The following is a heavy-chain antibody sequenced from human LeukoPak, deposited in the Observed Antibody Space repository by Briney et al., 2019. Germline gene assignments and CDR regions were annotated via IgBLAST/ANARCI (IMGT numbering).Heavy chain of an antibody. CDR3: ARLIAAGFIDY. D-gene: IGHD6-25*01. CDR2: IYYSGST. CDR1: GGSISSSSYY. J-gene: IGHJ4*02. V-gene: IGHV4-39*07. Sequence: PSETLSLTCTVSGGSISSSSYYWGWLRQPPGKGLEWIGSIYYSGSTYYNPSLKSRVTISVDTSKNQFSLKLSSVTAADTAVYYCARLIAAGFIDYWGQGTLVTVSS.